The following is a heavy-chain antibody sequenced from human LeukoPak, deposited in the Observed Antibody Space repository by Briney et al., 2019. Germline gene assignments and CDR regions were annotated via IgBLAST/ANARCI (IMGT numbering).Heavy chain of an antibody. D-gene: IGHD3-3*01. CDR2: IYYSGRT. J-gene: IGHJ6*03. CDR3: ARYYDFLSYMDV. Sequence: PSETLSLTCTVSAGSISSGEYYWSWIRQPPGKGLEWIGYIYYSGRTYYNPSLKSRLAITVDTSKNQFSLKPNSVTAADTAVYYCARYYDFLSYMDVWGKGTTVTVSS. CDR1: AGSISSGEYY. V-gene: IGHV4-30-4*08.